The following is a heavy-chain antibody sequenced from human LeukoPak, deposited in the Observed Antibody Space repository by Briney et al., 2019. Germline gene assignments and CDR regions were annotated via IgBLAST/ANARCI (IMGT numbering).Heavy chain of an antibody. V-gene: IGHV1-8*01. CDR2: MNPNSGNT. CDR1: GYTFTSYD. D-gene: IGHD3-10*01. CDR3: ARVRPNPSGYYYMDV. Sequence: ASVKVSCKASGYTFTSYDINWVRQATGQGLEWMGRMNPNSGNTGYAQKFQGRVTMTRNTSISTAYMELSSLRSEDTAVYYCARVRPNPSGYYYMDVWGKGTTVTVSS. J-gene: IGHJ6*03.